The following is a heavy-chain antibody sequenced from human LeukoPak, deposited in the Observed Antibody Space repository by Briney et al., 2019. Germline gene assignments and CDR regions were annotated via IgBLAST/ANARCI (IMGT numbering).Heavy chain of an antibody. V-gene: IGHV3-7*05. CDR1: GFTFTTFL. J-gene: IGHJ4*02. D-gene: IGHD2-15*01. Sequence: QPGGSLRLSCAASGFTFTTFLMSWVRQAPGKGLEGVANINQDGSQMYYVDSVKGRFTMSRDNAKNSLYLHMNSLRADDTAISYCARLFCSGGRCDSRFDYWGQGTLVTVSS. CDR3: ARLFCSGGRCDSRFDY. CDR2: INQDGSQM.